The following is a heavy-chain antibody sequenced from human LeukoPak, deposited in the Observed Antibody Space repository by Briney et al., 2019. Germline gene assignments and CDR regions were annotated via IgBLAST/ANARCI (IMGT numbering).Heavy chain of an antibody. D-gene: IGHD2-2*02. Sequence: TGGSLRLSCAASGFTFSSYWMNWVRQAPGEGLEWVANINQDGSEKYYVDSVKGRFTISRDNAKNSLYLQMNSLRAEDTAVYYCARRCSSTSCYTSNNWFDPRGQGTLVTVSS. CDR1: GFTFSSYW. CDR2: INQDGSEK. V-gene: IGHV3-7*01. CDR3: ARRCSSTSCYTSNNWFDP. J-gene: IGHJ5*02.